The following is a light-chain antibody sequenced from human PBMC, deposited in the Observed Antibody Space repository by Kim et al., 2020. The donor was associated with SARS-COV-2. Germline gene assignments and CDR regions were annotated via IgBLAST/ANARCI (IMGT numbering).Light chain of an antibody. Sequence: LGQTVRITCQGDSLRSYYASWYQQKPGQAPVLVIYGKNNRPSGIPDRFSGSSSGNTASLTITGAQAEDEADYYCNSRDSSGNHRWVFGGGTQLTVL. V-gene: IGLV3-19*01. CDR3: NSRDSSGNHRWV. J-gene: IGLJ3*02. CDR2: GKN. CDR1: SLRSYY.